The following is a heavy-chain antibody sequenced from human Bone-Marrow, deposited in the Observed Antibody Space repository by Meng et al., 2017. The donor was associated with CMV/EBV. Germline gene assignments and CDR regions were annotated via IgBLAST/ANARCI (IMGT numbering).Heavy chain of an antibody. Sequence: ILYGFSLSTSDVGVGGIRQHPGKAREWLELIFWDDDKRYSASLKSRLTITKDTSKNQVVLTMTNMDPVDTATYYCAHRVSRGCLDTWGQGTLVTVSS. D-gene: IGHD2-15*01. V-gene: IGHV2-5*02. CDR3: AHRVSRGCLDT. J-gene: IGHJ5*02. CDR2: IFWDDDK. CDR1: GFSLSTSDVG.